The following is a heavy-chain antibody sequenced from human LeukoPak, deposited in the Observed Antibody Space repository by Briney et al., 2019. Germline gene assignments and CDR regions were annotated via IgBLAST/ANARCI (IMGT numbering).Heavy chain of an antibody. CDR1: GFTFSSYA. CDR2: ISGSGGST. CDR3: AKLLAYCGGDCYGGFDY. V-gene: IGHV3-23*01. J-gene: IGHJ4*02. Sequence: GGSLSLSCAASGFTFSSYAMSWVRQAPGKGLEWVSAISGSGGSTYYVDSVKGRFTISRDNSKNTLYLQMNGLRAEDTAVYYCAKLLAYCGGDCYGGFDYWGQGALVTVSS. D-gene: IGHD2-21*01.